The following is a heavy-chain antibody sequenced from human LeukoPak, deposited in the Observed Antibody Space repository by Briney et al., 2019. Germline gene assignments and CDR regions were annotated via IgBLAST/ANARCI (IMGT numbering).Heavy chain of an antibody. Sequence: GGSLRLSCAASGFTFSDYYMTWIRQAPGKGLEWVSYISKSSDHTNYADSVKGRFTISRDNAKNSLYLQMSNLRAEDTAVYFCARGGGLDVWGQGATVTVSS. CDR3: ARGGGLDV. V-gene: IGHV3-11*03. D-gene: IGHD3-16*01. CDR2: ISKSSDHT. CDR1: GFTFSDYY. J-gene: IGHJ6*02.